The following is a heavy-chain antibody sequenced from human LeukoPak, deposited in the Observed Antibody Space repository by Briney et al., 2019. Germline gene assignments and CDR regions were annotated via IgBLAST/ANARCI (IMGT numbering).Heavy chain of an antibody. Sequence: PSETLSLTCAVHGGPLSGYYWSWIRQPPGKGLEWIGEINLGGSSNYNPSLKNRVTMSVDTSKNQFSLKVKSVTAADTAVYCCARVPVTANWFDPWGQGTLVTVSS. CDR1: GGPLSGYY. CDR2: INLGGSS. CDR3: ARVPVTANWFDP. J-gene: IGHJ5*02. D-gene: IGHD4-11*01. V-gene: IGHV4-34*01.